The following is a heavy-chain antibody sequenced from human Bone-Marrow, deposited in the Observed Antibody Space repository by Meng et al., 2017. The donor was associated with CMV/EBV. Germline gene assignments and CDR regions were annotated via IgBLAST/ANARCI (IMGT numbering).Heavy chain of an antibody. Sequence: SETLSLTCTVSDGSISNYYWNWIRQPPGKGLEWIGYIYYTGSTNYNPPLKSRVTISLDTSKHPFSLKLSPVTAADTAVYYCARGRVYYYGWGTYYPLDYWGQGTLVTVSS. CDR1: DGSISNYY. D-gene: IGHD3-10*01. J-gene: IGHJ4*02. V-gene: IGHV4-59*01. CDR3: ARGRVYYYGWGTYYPLDY. CDR2: IYYTGST.